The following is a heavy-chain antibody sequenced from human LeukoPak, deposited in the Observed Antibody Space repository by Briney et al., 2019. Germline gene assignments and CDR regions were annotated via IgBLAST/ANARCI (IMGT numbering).Heavy chain of an antibody. CDR2: INHSGST. V-gene: IGHV4-34*01. D-gene: IGHD2-2*03. J-gene: IGHJ6*04. CDR3: ARGGLGGYCSSTSCSDYGMDV. Sequence: PSETLSLTCAVSGGSFSGYYWSWIRQPPGEGLEWIGEINHSGSTNYNPSLKSRVTISVDTSKNQFSLKLSSVTAADTAVYYCARGGLGGYCSSTSCSDYGMDVWGKGTTVTVSS. CDR1: GGSFSGYY.